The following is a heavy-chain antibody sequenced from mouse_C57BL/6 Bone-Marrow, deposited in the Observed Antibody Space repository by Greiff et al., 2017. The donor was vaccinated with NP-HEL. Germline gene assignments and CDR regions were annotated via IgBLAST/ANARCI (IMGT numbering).Heavy chain of an antibody. Sequence: VQLQQSGPELVKPGASVKISCKASGYSFTDYNMNWVKQSNGKSLEWIGVINPNYGTTSYNQKFKGKATLTVDQSSSTAYMQLNSLTSEASAVYYCASASYYGNYLLAYWGQGTLVTVSA. J-gene: IGHJ3*01. D-gene: IGHD2-1*01. CDR1: GYSFTDYN. CDR3: ASASYYGNYLLAY. V-gene: IGHV1-39*01. CDR2: INPNYGTT.